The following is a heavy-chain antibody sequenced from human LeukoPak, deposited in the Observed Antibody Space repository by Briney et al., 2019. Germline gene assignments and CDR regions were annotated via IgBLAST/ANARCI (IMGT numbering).Heavy chain of an antibody. CDR2: INWNGGSR. J-gene: IGHJ4*02. Sequence: PGGSLRLSCAASGFTFDDYGMSWVRQAPGKGLEWVSGINWNGGSRGYADSVKGRFTISRDNAKNSLYLQMNSLRAEDTALYYCARESPAGPYDILTGIDYWGQGTLVTVSS. CDR1: GFTFDDYG. CDR3: ARESPAGPYDILTGIDY. V-gene: IGHV3-20*04. D-gene: IGHD3-9*01.